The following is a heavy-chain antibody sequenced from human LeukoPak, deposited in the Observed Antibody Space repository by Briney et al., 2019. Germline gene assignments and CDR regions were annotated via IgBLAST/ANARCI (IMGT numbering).Heavy chain of an antibody. CDR3: ARGAYYYDSSGEGGAFDI. V-gene: IGHV3-30-3*01. CDR1: GFTFSSYA. D-gene: IGHD3-22*01. CDR2: ISYDGSNK. J-gene: IGHJ3*02. Sequence: GGSLRLSCAASGFTFSSYAMHWVRQAPGEGLEWVALISYDGSNKYYADSVKGRFTISRDNSKNTLYLQMNNLRAEDTAVYYCARGAYYYDSSGEGGAFDIWGQGTMVTVSS.